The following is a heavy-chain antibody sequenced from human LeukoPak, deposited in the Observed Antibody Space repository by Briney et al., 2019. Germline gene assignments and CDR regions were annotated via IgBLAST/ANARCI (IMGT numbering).Heavy chain of an antibody. Sequence: ASETLSLTCTVSGGSISSYYWSWIRQPPGKGLEWIGYIYYSGSTNYNPSLKSRVAISVDTSKNQFSLKLSSVTAADTAAYYCARVFYGDAKFDYWGQGTLVTVSS. CDR2: IYYSGST. CDR3: ARVFYGDAKFDY. V-gene: IGHV4-59*01. CDR1: GGSISSYY. D-gene: IGHD4-17*01. J-gene: IGHJ4*02.